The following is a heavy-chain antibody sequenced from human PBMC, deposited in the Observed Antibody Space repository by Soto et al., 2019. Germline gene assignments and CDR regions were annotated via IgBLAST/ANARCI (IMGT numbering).Heavy chain of an antibody. CDR2: IRTDANTYAT. Sequence: QLVESGGALVQPGESLKLSCAASGFSFSGSAIQWVRQAPGKGLEWVGRIRTDANTYATAYAASVTGRFTISRDDSTNTAYLQMNSLKPEDTAVYFCTRRQFYYFGLDVWGQGTTVIVSS. V-gene: IGHV3-73*02. D-gene: IGHD6-19*01. CDR1: GFSFSGSA. CDR3: TRRQFYYFGLDV. J-gene: IGHJ6*02.